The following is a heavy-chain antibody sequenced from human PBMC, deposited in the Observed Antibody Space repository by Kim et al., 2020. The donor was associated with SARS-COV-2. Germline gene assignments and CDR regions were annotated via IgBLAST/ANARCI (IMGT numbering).Heavy chain of an antibody. D-gene: IGHD2-2*01. CDR1: GFTFSSYS. J-gene: IGHJ6*02. CDR3: ASPGPAAMRNPGSYYYYGMDV. V-gene: IGHV3-21*01. Sequence: GGSLRLSCAASGFTFSSYSMNWVRQAPGKGLEWVSSISSSSSYIYYADSVKGRFTISRDNAKNSLYLQMNSLRAEDTAVYYCASPGPAAMRNPGSYYYYGMDVWGQGTTVTVSS. CDR2: ISSSSSYI.